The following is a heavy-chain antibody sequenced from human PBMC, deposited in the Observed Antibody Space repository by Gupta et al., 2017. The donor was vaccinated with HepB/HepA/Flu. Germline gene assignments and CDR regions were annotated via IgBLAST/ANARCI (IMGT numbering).Heavy chain of an antibody. CDR1: GFTIGGNA. J-gene: IGHJ6*03. CDR3: AKEVYFWSGMDV. Sequence: EVQLLESGGDLVQPGGSLRLSCVVSGFTIGGNAMSWVRQAPGKGLEWVSGIGSGMRQQYADSVRGRFTISRDNAENRGFLQMNNLRAEDTAVYYWAKEVYFWSGMDVWGKGTTVTVSS. V-gene: IGHV3-23*01. CDR2: IGSGMRQ. D-gene: IGHD3-3*01.